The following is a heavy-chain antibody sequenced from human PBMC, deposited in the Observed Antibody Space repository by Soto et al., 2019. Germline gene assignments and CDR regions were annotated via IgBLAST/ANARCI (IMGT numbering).Heavy chain of an antibody. Sequence: SDPLTLTYIVSGYSITARGSYWSLIPHHPGKGLEWIGSFYSSGSIIYNPSLRSRVSISGDTSSNQFSMSLTSVTAADTARYYCARMYSSGSGWFHPWGQGTLVTVS. CDR3: ARMYSSGSGWFHP. J-gene: IGHJ5*02. CDR2: FYSSGSI. D-gene: IGHD6-19*01. CDR1: GYSITARGSY. V-gene: IGHV4-39*07.